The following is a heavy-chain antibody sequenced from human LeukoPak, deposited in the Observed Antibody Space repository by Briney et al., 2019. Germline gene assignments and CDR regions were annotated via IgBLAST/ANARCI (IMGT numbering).Heavy chain of an antibody. V-gene: IGHV3-33*01. J-gene: IGHJ6*02. Sequence: GGSLRLSCAASGFTFSSYGMHWVRQAPGKGLEWVAVIWYDGSNKYYADSVKGRFTISRDNSKNTLYLQMNSLRAEDTAVYYCARDTGDNPRSDYYGIDVWGQGTTVTVSS. CDR3: ARDTGDNPRSDYYGIDV. D-gene: IGHD2-21*02. CDR1: GFTFSSYG. CDR2: IWYDGSNK.